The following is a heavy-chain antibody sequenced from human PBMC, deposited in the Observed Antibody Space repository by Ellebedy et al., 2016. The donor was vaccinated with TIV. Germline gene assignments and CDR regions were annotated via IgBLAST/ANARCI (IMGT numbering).Heavy chain of an antibody. CDR3: ARDLVGASSSWRGDWFDP. D-gene: IGHD6-13*01. CDR1: GYTFTSYA. J-gene: IGHJ5*02. CDR2: LNAGNGNT. Sequence: AASVKVSCKASGYTFTSYAMHWVRQAPGQRLEWMGWLNAGNGNTKYSQKFQGRVTITRDTSASTAYMELSSLRSEDTAVYYCARDLVGASSSWRGDWFDPWGQGTLVTVSS. V-gene: IGHV1-3*01.